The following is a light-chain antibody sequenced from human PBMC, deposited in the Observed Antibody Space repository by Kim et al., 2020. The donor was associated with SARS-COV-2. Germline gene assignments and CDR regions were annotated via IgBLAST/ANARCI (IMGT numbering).Light chain of an antibody. V-gene: IGLV3-19*01. Sequence: SSALTQDPAVSVALGQTVRITCQGDSLRKYYASWYQQKPGQAPILVIHGKDNRPSGIPDRFSGSSSGITAPLTITGAQAEEEADYYCNSRESSGKRLVFG. CDR3: NSRESSGKRLV. CDR2: GKD. CDR1: SLRKYY. J-gene: IGLJ2*01.